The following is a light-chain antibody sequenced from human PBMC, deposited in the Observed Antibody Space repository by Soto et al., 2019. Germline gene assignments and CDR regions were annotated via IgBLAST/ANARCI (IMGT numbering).Light chain of an antibody. Sequence: EIVLTQSPATLSLSPGERATLSCRASQSVSSFLAWYQQKPGQPPRLLIYDASNRATGIPGRFSGSGSGTDVTLTISSLESEDFAAYYCQQRGNWPPTFGPGTKVDI. CDR1: QSVSSF. V-gene: IGKV3-11*01. J-gene: IGKJ3*01. CDR2: DAS. CDR3: QQRGNWPPT.